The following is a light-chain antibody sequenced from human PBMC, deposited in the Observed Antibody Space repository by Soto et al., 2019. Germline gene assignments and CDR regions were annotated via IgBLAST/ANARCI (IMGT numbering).Light chain of an antibody. CDR3: QHRSNWPRT. Sequence: DIQMTQSPSTLSASVGDRVTITCRASQSISSWLAWYQQKPGKAPKLLIYDASSLESGVPSRFRGSGSGTDFTLTITSLEPEDFAVYYCQHRSNWPRTFGQGTKVDIK. J-gene: IGKJ1*01. CDR2: DAS. V-gene: IGKV1-5*01. CDR1: QSISSW.